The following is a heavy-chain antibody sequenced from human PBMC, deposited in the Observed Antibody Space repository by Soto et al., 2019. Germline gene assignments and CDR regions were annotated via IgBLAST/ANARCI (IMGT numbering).Heavy chain of an antibody. V-gene: IGHV4-38-2*02. CDR2: IYHSGDT. J-gene: IGHJ4*02. CDR3: AREFPYYVSSDSYLDY. CDR1: GYSLTSGYY. D-gene: IGHD3-16*01. Sequence: PETLALTCAVSGYSLTSGYYCGWIRQPPGKGLEWIGSIYHSGDTYYNPSLKSRVTPDTSKNQFSLHLNSVTPEDTAVYYCAREFPYYVSSDSYLDYWGQGALVTVSS.